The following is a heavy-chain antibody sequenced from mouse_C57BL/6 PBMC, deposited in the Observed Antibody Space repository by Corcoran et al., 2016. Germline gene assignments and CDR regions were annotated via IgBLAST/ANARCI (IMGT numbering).Heavy chain of an antibody. V-gene: IGHV3-6*01. Sequence: DVQLQESGPGLVKPSQSLSLTCSVTGYSITSGYYWNWIRQFPGNKLEWMGYISYDGNNNYNPSLKNRISITRDTSKNQFFLKLNSVTTEDTATYYCARGFNWYFDVWGTGTTVTVSS. CDR2: ISYDGNN. CDR3: ARGFNWYFDV. J-gene: IGHJ1*03. CDR1: GYSITSGYY. D-gene: IGHD3-1*01.